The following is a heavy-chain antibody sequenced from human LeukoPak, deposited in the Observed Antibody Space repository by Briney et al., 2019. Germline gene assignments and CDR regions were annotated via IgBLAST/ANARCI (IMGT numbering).Heavy chain of an antibody. CDR2: ISSSGSTI. CDR1: GFTFSDYY. Sequence: AGGSLRLSCAASGFTFSDYYMSWIRQAPGKGLEWVSYISSSGSTIYYADSVKGRFTISRDNAKNSLYLQMNSLRAEDTAVYYCARSVYRIVLMVYATFDYWGQGTLVTVSS. V-gene: IGHV3-11*04. D-gene: IGHD2-8*01. CDR3: ARSVYRIVLMVYATFDY. J-gene: IGHJ4*02.